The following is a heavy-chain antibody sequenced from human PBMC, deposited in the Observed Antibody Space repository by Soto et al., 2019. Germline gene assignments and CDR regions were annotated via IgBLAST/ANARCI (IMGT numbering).Heavy chain of an antibody. D-gene: IGHD3-10*01. CDR3: ARTPIDGSGSYYNARFDY. CDR2: INHSGST. J-gene: IGHJ4*02. CDR1: GGSFSGYY. V-gene: IGHV4-34*01. Sequence: SETLSLTCAVYGGSFSGYYWSWIRQPPGKGLERIGEINHSGSTNYNPSIKSRVTISVDTSKNQFSLKLSSVTAADTAVYYCARTPIDGSGSYYNARFDYWGQGTLVTVSS.